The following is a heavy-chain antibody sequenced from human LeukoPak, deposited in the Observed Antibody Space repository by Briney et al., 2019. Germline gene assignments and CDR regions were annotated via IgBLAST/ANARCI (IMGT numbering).Heavy chain of an antibody. D-gene: IGHD2-15*01. J-gene: IGHJ5*02. CDR2: INHSGST. CDR3: ARGGIVVVVAATPNWFDP. Sequence: PSETLSLTCAVYGGSFSGYYWSWIRQPPGKGLEWIGEINHSGSTNYNPPLKSRVTISVDTSKNQFSLKLSSVTAADTAVYYCARGGIVVVVAATPNWFDPWGQGTLVTVSS. V-gene: IGHV4-34*01. CDR1: GGSFSGYY.